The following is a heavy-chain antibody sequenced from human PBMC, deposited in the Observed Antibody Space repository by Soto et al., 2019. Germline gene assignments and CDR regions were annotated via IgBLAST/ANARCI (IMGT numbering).Heavy chain of an antibody. D-gene: IGHD6-6*01. Sequence: SETLSLTCTVSGDSISSSTYYWGWIRQPPGKGLEWIGCIYHTGTAYYNPSLKSRVTISVDTSKNQFSLKLSSVTAADTAVYYCARPYFSSSSMFDYWGQGTLVTVSS. J-gene: IGHJ4*02. V-gene: IGHV4-39*01. CDR1: GDSISSSTYY. CDR3: ARPYFSSSSMFDY. CDR2: IYHTGTA.